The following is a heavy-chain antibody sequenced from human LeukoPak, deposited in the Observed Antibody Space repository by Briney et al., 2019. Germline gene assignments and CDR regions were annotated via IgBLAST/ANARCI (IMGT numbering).Heavy chain of an antibody. V-gene: IGHV4-31*03. Sequence: PSETLSLTCTISGGSISSGGYHWSGIRQHPGKGLEWFGYIYYSGSTYYNPSLKSRVTISVDTSKNQFSLKLSSVTAADTAVYYCALGTYYYDSSGYYPYYFDYWGQGTLVTVSS. CDR1: GGSISSGGYH. D-gene: IGHD3-22*01. J-gene: IGHJ4*02. CDR2: IYYSGST. CDR3: ALGTYYYDSSGYYPYYFDY.